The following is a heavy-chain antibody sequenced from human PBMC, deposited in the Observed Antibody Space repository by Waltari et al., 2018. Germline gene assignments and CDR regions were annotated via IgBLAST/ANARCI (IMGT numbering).Heavy chain of an antibody. Sequence: QVQLVQSGSEVKQPGASVKVSCKASGYNFYSYGFRWDRQAPGQGLEGIGWIRNENGDTNYAQKFQGRVTLTTDKATTTAYMELRNLRSDDTAVYYCSRTFGAYVGDHDYWGQGTAVNVSS. CDR1: GYNFYSYG. CDR3: SRTFGAYVGDHDY. D-gene: IGHD3-16*01. CDR2: IRNENGDT. J-gene: IGHJ4*02. V-gene: IGHV1-18*01.